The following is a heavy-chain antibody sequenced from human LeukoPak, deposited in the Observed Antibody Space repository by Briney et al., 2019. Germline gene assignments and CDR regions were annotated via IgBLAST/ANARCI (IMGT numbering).Heavy chain of an antibody. D-gene: IGHD3-10*01. CDR3: ARDEDRVLWFGELRPTSNWFDP. V-gene: IGHV3-33*08. CDR1: GFTFSSYG. Sequence: PGGSLRLSCAASGFTFSSYGMHWVRQAPGKGLEWVAVIWYDGSNKYYADSVKGRFTISRDNSKNTLYLQMNSLRAEDTAVYYCARDEDRVLWFGELRPTSNWFDPWGQGTLVTVSS. CDR2: IWYDGSNK. J-gene: IGHJ5*02.